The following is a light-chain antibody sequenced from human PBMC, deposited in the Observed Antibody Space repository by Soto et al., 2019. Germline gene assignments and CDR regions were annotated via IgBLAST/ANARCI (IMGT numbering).Light chain of an antibody. J-gene: IGKJ4*01. CDR3: LQDDDYPFT. Sequence: AIQVTQSPSSLSASVGDRVTITCRASQGIRNELSWYQQKPGKAPKFLIFAASNLQSGVPSRFSGSGSGTDFTLTISSLQPEDFVTYFCLQDDDYPFTFGGGTKVEIK. CDR1: QGIRNE. V-gene: IGKV1-6*01. CDR2: AAS.